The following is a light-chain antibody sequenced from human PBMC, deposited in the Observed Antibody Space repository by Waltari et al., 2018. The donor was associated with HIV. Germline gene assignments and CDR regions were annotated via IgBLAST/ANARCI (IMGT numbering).Light chain of an antibody. V-gene: IGLV1-40*01. J-gene: IGLJ3*02. CDR1: SSNIGAGYD. Sequence: TQPPSVSGAPGQRVTISCTGSSSNIGAGYDVHWYQQLPGTAPKLFIYANNNRPSGIPDRFSGSKSGTSASLAITGLRAEDEGDYYCQSYDTSLGGSVFGGGTKLTVL. CDR3: QSYDTSLGGSV. CDR2: ANN.